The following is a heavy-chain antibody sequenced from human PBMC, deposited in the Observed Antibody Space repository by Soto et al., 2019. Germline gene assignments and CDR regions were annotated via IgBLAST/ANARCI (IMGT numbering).Heavy chain of an antibody. CDR1: GLTFYNYA. J-gene: IGHJ4*02. Sequence: GGSLRLSCAASGLTFYNYAMGWVRQTPGKGLEWLSAITGSGSGTYYADSVKGRFTISRDNSKNTLSLQMNSLRAEDTAVYYCAKLGSSSWSPHYYFDYWGQGTLVTVSS. CDR2: ITGSGSGT. V-gene: IGHV3-23*01. CDR3: AKLGSSSWSPHYYFDY. D-gene: IGHD2-2*01.